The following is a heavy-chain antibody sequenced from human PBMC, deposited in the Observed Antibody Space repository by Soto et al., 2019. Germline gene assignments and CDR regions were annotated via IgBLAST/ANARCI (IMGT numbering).Heavy chain of an antibody. CDR1: GFTLSSYT. CDR2: ISYDGSNK. V-gene: IGHV3-30-3*01. Sequence: QVQLVESGGGVVQPGRSLRLSCAASGFTLSSYTMHWVRQATGKGLEWVAVISYDGSNKYYADSVKGRFTISRDNSKNTLYLHMNSLRAEDTAVFYCARASATDYFDFWGQRTVVTVSS. J-gene: IGHJ4*02. CDR3: ARASATDYFDF.